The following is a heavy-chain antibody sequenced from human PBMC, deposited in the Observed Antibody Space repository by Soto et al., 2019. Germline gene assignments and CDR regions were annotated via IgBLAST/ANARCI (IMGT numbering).Heavy chain of an antibody. CDR1: GFTFSSYS. CDR2: ISSSSSTI. V-gene: IGHV3-48*02. J-gene: IGHJ5*02. CDR3: AREGGSLNWFDP. D-gene: IGHD1-26*01. Sequence: EVQLVESGGGLVQPGGSLRLSCAASGFTFSSYSMNWVRQAPGKGLEWVSYISSSSSTIYYADSVKGRFTISRDNAKNALYLKMNSLRDEDTAVYYCAREGGSLNWFDPWGQGTLVTVSS.